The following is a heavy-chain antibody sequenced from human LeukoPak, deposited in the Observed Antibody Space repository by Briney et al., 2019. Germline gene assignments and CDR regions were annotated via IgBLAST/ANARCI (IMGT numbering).Heavy chain of an antibody. J-gene: IGHJ4*02. CDR3: SRSQFDY. Sequence: PGGSLLLSCEPSGFPFSSYWMLWVRQAPGKGLVWVSRISGDGTIKTYADFVRGRFTISRDNTKNILYLQMNSLKVEDTAIYFCSRSQFDYWGQGVLVTVSS. CDR2: ISGDGTIK. CDR1: GFPFSSYW. V-gene: IGHV3-74*03.